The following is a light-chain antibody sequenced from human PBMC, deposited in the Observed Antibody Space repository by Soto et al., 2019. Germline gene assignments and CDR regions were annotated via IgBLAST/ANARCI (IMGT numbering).Light chain of an antibody. CDR3: QQCDSTPQT. V-gene: IGKV1-39*01. Sequence: DIQMTQSPSSLSASVGDRVTITCRASQSINSHLNWYQQKPGKHPKLLIHTTSSLHSGVPSRFSGSGTGTDFTLTISSLQPEDFATYYCQQCDSTPQTFGGGTKVEI. J-gene: IGKJ4*01. CDR1: QSINSH. CDR2: TTS.